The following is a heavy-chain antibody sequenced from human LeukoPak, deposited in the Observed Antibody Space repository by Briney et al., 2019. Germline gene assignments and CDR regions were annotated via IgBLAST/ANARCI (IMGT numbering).Heavy chain of an antibody. V-gene: IGHV3-7*01. CDR1: GFTFSSYW. D-gene: IGHD2-2*02. CDR2: IKQDGSEK. J-gene: IGHJ4*02. CDR3: ARDLLVVPAAIRWGFDY. Sequence: PGGSLRLSCAASGFTFSSYWMSWVRQAPGKGLEWVANIKQDGSEKYYVDSVKGRFTISRDNSKNTLYLQMNSLRAEDTAVYYCARDLLVVPAAIRWGFDYWGQGTLVTVSS.